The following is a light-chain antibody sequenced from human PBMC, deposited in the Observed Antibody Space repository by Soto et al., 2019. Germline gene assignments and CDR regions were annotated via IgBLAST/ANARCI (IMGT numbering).Light chain of an antibody. J-gene: IGKJ5*01. Sequence: DVQMTQSPSTLSASVGARVTITCRASQDISHFLNWYQQKPGKAPKLLIYDASNLQTGVPSRFSGRGSGTDFTFTISSLQPDDSGTYYCQQYDDLPITFGQGTRLEI. V-gene: IGKV1-33*01. CDR2: DAS. CDR3: QQYDDLPIT. CDR1: QDISHF.